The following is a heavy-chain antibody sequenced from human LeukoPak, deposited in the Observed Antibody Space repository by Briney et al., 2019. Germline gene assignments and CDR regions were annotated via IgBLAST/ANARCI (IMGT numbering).Heavy chain of an antibody. V-gene: IGHV1-8*01. CDR3: ARSVVRGVIPRKYNWFDP. J-gene: IGHJ5*02. Sequence: GASVKVSCKASGYTFTSYDINWVRQATGQGLEWMGWMNPNSGNTGYAQKFQGRVTMTRNTSISTAYMELSSLRSEDTAVYYCARSVVRGVIPRKYNWFDPWGQGTLVTVSS. CDR2: MNPNSGNT. D-gene: IGHD3-10*01. CDR1: GYTFTSYD.